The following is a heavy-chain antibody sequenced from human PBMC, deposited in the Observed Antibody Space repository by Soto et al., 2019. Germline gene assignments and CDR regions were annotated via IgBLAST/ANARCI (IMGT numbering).Heavy chain of an antibody. V-gene: IGHV1-69*13. CDR3: AHRFAGDPLNWFDP. CDR2: IVPIFGTA. J-gene: IGHJ5*01. CDR1: GGTFSSYA. D-gene: IGHD3-10*01. Sequence: GXAVNVSCNASGGTFSSYAISWLRQAPRQGLEWMGGIVPIFGTANYAQKFQGRVTITADESTSTAYMELSSLRSGDTAVYYCAHRFAGDPLNWFDPWGQGTLVTVSS.